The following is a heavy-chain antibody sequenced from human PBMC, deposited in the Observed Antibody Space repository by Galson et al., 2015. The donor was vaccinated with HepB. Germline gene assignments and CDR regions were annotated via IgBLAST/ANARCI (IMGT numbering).Heavy chain of an antibody. V-gene: IGHV3-23*01. D-gene: IGHD2-2*02. CDR2: VSGSGDIT. Sequence: SLRFSCAASGFTFSSHATSWVRQAPGKGLEWVSAVSGSGDITYYADSVKGRFTISRDNSKNTVYLQMSSLRAEDTAVYYCAKDAGSCSSTGCSTYYFDNWGQGTLVTVSS. CDR3: AKDAGSCSSTGCSTYYFDN. CDR1: GFTFSSHA. J-gene: IGHJ4*02.